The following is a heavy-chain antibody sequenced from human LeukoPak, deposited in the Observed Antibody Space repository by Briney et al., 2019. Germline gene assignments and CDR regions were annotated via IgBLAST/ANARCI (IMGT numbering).Heavy chain of an antibody. CDR1: GGTFSSYA. CDR2: MNPNSGNT. CDR3: ARGSHDILTGYYYYYYYYMDV. Sequence: ASVKVSCKVSGGTFSSYAISWVRQATGQGLEWMGWMNPNSGNTGYAQKFQGRVTMTRNTSISTAYMELSSLRSEDTAVYYCARGSHDILTGYYYYYYYYMDVWDKGTTVTISS. J-gene: IGHJ6*03. D-gene: IGHD3-9*01. V-gene: IGHV1-8*02.